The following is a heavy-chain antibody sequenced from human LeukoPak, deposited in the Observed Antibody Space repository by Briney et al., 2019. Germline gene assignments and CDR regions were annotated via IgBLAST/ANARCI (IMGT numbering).Heavy chain of an antibody. CDR3: ARSVGVAGTSGMDV. D-gene: IGHD6-19*01. J-gene: IGHJ6*02. CDR1: GFTFSSYS. V-gene: IGHV3-21*01. Sequence: GGSLRLSCAASGFTFSSYSMNWVRQAPGKGLEWVSSISSSSSSYIYYADSVKGRFTISRDNAKNSLYLQMNSLRVEDTAVYYCARSVGVAGTSGMDVWGQGTTVTVSS. CDR2: ISSSSSSYI.